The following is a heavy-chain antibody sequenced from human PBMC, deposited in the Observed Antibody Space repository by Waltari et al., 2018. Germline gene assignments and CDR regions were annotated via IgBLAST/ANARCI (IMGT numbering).Heavy chain of an antibody. V-gene: IGHV3-23*01. CDR2: IRGSGGST. D-gene: IGHD2-21*02. J-gene: IGHJ4*02. Sequence: EVQLLESGGGLVQPGGSLRLSCAASGFTFSSYAMSWVRQAPGKGLEWVSAIRGSGGSTYYADSVKGRFTISRDNSKNTLYLQMNSLRAEDTAVYYCAKDSYGGNLGDDFDYWGQGTLVTVSS. CDR3: AKDSYGGNLGDDFDY. CDR1: GFTFSSYA.